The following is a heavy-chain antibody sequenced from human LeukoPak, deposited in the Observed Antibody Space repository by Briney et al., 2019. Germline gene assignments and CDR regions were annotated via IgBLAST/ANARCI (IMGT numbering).Heavy chain of an antibody. Sequence: GGSLRLSCLASGFTFSHFWMSWVRQAPGKGLEWVANIKPDDTEKYYGNSVKGRFTILRDNAKNSVYLQMNSLRAEDTAVYYCAELGITMIGGVWGKGTTVTISS. V-gene: IGHV3-7*01. CDR2: IKPDDTEK. J-gene: IGHJ6*04. D-gene: IGHD3-10*02. CDR3: AELGITMIGGV. CDR1: GFTFSHFW.